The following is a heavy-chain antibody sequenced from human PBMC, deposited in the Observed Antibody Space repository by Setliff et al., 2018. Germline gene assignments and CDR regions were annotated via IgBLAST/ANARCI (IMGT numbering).Heavy chain of an antibody. CDR1: GGSISSSSYY. CDR3: ASFPVGLVRGVIINYFDY. Sequence: SETLSLTCTVSGGSISSSSYYWGWIRQPPGKGLEWIGSIYYSGNTYYNPSLKSRVTISVDTSKNQFSLKLSSVTAADTAVYYCASFPVGLVRGVIINYFDYWGQGTLVTVSS. D-gene: IGHD3-10*01. CDR2: IYYSGNT. V-gene: IGHV4-39*01. J-gene: IGHJ4*02.